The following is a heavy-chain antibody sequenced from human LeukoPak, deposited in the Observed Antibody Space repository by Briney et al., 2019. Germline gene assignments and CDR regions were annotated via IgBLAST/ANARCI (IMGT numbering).Heavy chain of an antibody. V-gene: IGHV4-34*01. CDR1: GGSFSGYY. Sequence: SETLSLTCAVYGGSFSGYYWSWIRQPPGKGLEWLGEINHSGSTNYNPSLKSRVTISVDTSKNQFSLKLSSVTAADTAVYYCATAPLYYMDVWGKGTTVTVSS. CDR3: ATAPLYYMDV. J-gene: IGHJ6*03. CDR2: INHSGST.